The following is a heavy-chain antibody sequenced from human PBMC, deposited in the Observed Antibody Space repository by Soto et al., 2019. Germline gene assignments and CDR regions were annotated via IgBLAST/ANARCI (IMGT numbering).Heavy chain of an antibody. J-gene: IGHJ4*02. V-gene: IGHV5-51*01. CDR2: IYPDDHDS. CDR3: ARREYNYGYFDL. CDR1: GYRFSTYW. D-gene: IGHD5-12*01. Sequence: PGESLKMSCKASGYRFSTYWIAWVLQTPGKGLEWMGIIYPDDHDSMVSPSFQGDVFMSVDKSTYTAYLEWSSLRASDPAIYYCARREYNYGYFDLWGKGTKVTVSS.